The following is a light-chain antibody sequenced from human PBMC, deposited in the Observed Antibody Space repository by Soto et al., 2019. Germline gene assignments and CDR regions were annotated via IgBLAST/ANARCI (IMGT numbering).Light chain of an antibody. CDR1: QSVGSK. CDR2: GAS. Sequence: EIVLTQSPATLSLSPGERATLSCRASQSVGSKLAWYQQRPGRAPRLLIYGASTRATAIPARFGGSGSRTAFTLTSSTLQSADFAVYSCQQYDNWSLFTFGPGTVVDIK. J-gene: IGKJ3*01. CDR3: QQYDNWSLFT. V-gene: IGKV3-15*01.